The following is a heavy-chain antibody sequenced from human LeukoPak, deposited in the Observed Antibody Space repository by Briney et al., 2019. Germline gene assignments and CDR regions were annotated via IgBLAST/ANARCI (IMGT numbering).Heavy chain of an antibody. CDR2: IYYNRGT. J-gene: IGHJ4*02. CDR3: AGHHPRNTVDF. Sequence: SETLSLTCTVSGGSISNYYWSWIRQPPGKGLEWIGYIYYNRGTNYSPSLKSRVTISLDTSKNQFSLKLSSVTAADTAVYYCAGHHPRNTVDFWGQGTLVTVSS. V-gene: IGHV4-59*08. D-gene: IGHD2/OR15-2a*01. CDR1: GGSISNYY.